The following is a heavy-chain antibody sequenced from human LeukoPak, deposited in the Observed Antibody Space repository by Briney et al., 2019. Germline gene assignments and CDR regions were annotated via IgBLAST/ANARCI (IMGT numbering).Heavy chain of an antibody. CDR1: GFSFSLYA. Sequence: PGGSLRLSCAASGFSFSLYATRWVRQAPGKGLEWVAAVSARGEGDKTYYADSVKGRFTISRDNSKNTLYLQMNSLRAEDTAVYYCAREGIWFGEHLIDYWGQGTLVTVSS. D-gene: IGHD3-10*01. J-gene: IGHJ4*02. CDR2: VSARGEGDKT. CDR3: AREGIWFGEHLIDY. V-gene: IGHV3-23*01.